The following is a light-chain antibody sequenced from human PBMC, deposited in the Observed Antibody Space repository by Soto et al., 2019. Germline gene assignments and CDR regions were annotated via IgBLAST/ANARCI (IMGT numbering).Light chain of an antibody. CDR3: CCYVGYFTVI. Sequence: QSALTQPASVSGSPGQSITISCTGTSSDIGSYDLVSWYQRHPGNAPKLMIYEGNKRPSGVSSRFSGSKSGNTASLTISGLQAEDEADYYCCCYVGYFTVIFGRGTKLTVL. V-gene: IGLV2-23*01. J-gene: IGLJ2*01. CDR1: SSDIGSYDL. CDR2: EGN.